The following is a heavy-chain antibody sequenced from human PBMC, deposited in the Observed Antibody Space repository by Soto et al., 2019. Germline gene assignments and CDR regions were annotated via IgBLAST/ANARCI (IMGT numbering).Heavy chain of an antibody. J-gene: IGHJ4*02. D-gene: IGHD5-12*01. CDR3: AREGSYSAYNFAHGIQLWSFDF. Sequence: PSSTLSISWTVFGYSINTFNGGWVRQPAGKGLERIGRIFSSGSTSFNPSLESRVAMSVDTSKNHFSLNLSSVTAADMAVYYCAREGSYSAYNFAHGIQLWSFDFWGQGALVTSPQ. V-gene: IGHV4-4*07. CDR2: IFSSGST. CDR1: GYSINTFN.